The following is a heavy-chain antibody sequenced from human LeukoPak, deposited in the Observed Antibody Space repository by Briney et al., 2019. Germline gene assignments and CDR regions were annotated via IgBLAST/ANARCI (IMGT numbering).Heavy chain of an antibody. Sequence: PSETLSLTCTVSGYSISSGYYWGWIRQPPGKGLEWIGSSHQSGSTYYNPSLKSRVTISVDTSKNHFSLNLSSVTAADTAVYYCARVFYDSSGYQQGPAFGYWGQGTLVTVSS. D-gene: IGHD3-22*01. V-gene: IGHV4-38-2*02. J-gene: IGHJ4*02. CDR1: GYSISSGYY. CDR3: ARVFYDSSGYQQGPAFGY. CDR2: SHQSGST.